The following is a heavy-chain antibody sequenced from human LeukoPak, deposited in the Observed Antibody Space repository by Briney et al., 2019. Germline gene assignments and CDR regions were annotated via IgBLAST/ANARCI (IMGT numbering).Heavy chain of an antibody. V-gene: IGHV1-8*03. CDR2: MNPNSGNT. Sequence: ASVTVSCKASGYTFTSYDINWVRQATGQGLEWMGWMNPNSGNTGYAQKFQGRVTITRNTSISTAYMELSSLRSEDTAVYYCARGPSRGSYGAVWFDPWGQGTLVTVSS. D-gene: IGHD1-26*01. J-gene: IGHJ5*02. CDR1: GYTFTSYD. CDR3: ARGPSRGSYGAVWFDP.